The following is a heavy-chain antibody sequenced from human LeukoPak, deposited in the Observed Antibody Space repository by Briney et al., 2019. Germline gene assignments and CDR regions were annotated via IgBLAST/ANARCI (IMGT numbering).Heavy chain of an antibody. CDR1: GFTFSNAG. CDR3: TTDLLVVAATLPLDY. D-gene: IGHD2-15*01. J-gene: IGHJ4*02. Sequence: GGSLSLSCAASGFTFSNAGMSWVRQAPGKGLEWVGCIKSKTDSGTTDYAVPVKGRFTITRDDSKNTITLQMNSLKTEDTAAYYYTTDLLVVAATLPLDYWGQGTLVTVSS. V-gene: IGHV3-15*01. CDR2: IKSKTDSGTT.